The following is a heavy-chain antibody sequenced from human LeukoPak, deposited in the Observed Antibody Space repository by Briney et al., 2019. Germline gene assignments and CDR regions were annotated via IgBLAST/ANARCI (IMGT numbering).Heavy chain of an antibody. CDR1: GFTFSSYG. CDR3: ARDSTHYYDSTYWFDP. D-gene: IGHD3-22*01. J-gene: IGHJ5*02. Sequence: GRSLRLSCAASGFTFSSYGMSWVRQAPGKGLEWVSAISGSGGSTYYADSVKGRFTISRDNSKNTLYLQMNSLRAEDTAVYYCARDSTHYYDSTYWFDPWGQGTLVTVSS. CDR2: ISGSGGST. V-gene: IGHV3-23*01.